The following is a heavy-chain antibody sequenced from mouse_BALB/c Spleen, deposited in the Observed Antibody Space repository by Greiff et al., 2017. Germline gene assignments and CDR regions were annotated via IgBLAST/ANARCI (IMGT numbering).Heavy chain of an antibody. CDR2: ISNGGGST. CDR1: GFTFSSYT. CDR3: ARQNSYWYFDV. V-gene: IGHV5-12-2*01. Sequence: EVQRVESGGGLVKPGGSLKLSCAASGFTFSSYTMSWVRQTPEKRLEWVAYISNGGGSTYYPDTVKGRFTISRDNAKNTLYLQMSSLKSEDTAMYYCARQNSYWYFDVWGAGTTVTVSS. J-gene: IGHJ1*01.